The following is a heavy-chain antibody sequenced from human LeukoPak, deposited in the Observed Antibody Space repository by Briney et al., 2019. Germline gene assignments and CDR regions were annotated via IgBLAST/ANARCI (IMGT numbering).Heavy chain of an antibody. D-gene: IGHD5-18*01. CDR1: GGSFSGYY. J-gene: IGHJ4*02. V-gene: IGHV4-34*01. Sequence: SETLSLTCAVYGGSFSGYYWSWIRQPPGKGLEWIGEINHSGSTNYNPSLKSRVTISVDTSKNQFSLKLSSVTAADTAVYYCARKAYSYGYALDSWGQGTLVTVSS. CDR3: ARKAYSYGYALDS. CDR2: INHSGST.